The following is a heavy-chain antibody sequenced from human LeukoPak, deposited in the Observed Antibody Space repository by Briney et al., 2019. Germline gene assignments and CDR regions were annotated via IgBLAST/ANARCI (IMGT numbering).Heavy chain of an antibody. CDR3: ARVEDVDTAMAPTIHFDY. J-gene: IGHJ4*02. D-gene: IGHD5-18*01. CDR1: GYTFTSYG. V-gene: IGHV1-18*04. Sequence: ASVKVSCKASGYTFTSYGISWVRQAPGQGLEWMGWISAYNGNRNYAQKLQGRVTMTTDTSTSTAYMELRSLRSDDTAVYYCARVEDVDTAMAPTIHFDYWGQGTLVTVSS. CDR2: ISAYNGNR.